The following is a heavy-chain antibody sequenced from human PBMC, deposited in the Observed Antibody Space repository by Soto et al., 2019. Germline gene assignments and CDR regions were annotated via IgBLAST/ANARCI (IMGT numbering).Heavy chain of an antibody. CDR2: ISSSSSYI. CDR1: GFTFSSYS. Sequence: GGSLILSWASSGFTFSSYSMNWVRQDPGKGLEWVSSISSSSSYIYYADSVKGRFTISRDNAKNSLYLQMNSLRVEDTAVYYCARAGQSDGYFALDVWGQGTTVNVSS. J-gene: IGHJ6*02. D-gene: IGHD6-19*01. CDR3: ARAGQSDGYFALDV. V-gene: IGHV3-21*01.